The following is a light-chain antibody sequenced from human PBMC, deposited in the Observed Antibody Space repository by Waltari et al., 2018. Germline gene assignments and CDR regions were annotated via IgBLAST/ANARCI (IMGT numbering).Light chain of an antibody. Sequence: QSALTQPPSASGSPGQSVTISCTGTRSAVGGYNYVSWYQQHPGKAPKLMIYEVSKRPSGVPDRFSGSKSGNTASLTVSGLQAEDEADYYCSSYAGSNNFVFGTGTNVTVL. V-gene: IGLV2-8*01. J-gene: IGLJ1*01. CDR2: EVS. CDR1: RSAVGGYNY. CDR3: SSYAGSNNFV.